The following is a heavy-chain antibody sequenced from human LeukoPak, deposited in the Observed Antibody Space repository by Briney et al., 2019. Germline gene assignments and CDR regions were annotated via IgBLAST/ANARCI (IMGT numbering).Heavy chain of an antibody. Sequence: PGGSLRLSCGASGFTFGTYWMHWVRQAPGKGLVWVSGINSDGGTTTYADSVKDRFTISRDNAKNTLYLQMNNLRAEDTAIYYCATDSYVSGSYYRLFYWGQGTLVTVSS. CDR3: ATDSYVSGSYYRLFY. D-gene: IGHD3-10*01. J-gene: IGHJ4*02. V-gene: IGHV3-74*01. CDR2: INSDGGTT. CDR1: GFTFGTYW.